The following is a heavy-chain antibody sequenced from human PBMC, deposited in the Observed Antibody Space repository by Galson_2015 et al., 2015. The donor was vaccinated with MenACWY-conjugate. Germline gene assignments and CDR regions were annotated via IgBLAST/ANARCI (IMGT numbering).Heavy chain of an antibody. J-gene: IGHJ4*02. CDR1: GGSISSSSYY. CDR2: IYYSGST. Sequence: ETLSLTCTVSGGSISSSSYYWGWIRQPPGKGLEWIGSIYYSGSTYYNPSLKSRVTISVDTSKNQFSLKLSSVTAADTAVYYCARRAGGSGTTLDYWGQGTLVTVSS. V-gene: IGHV4-39*07. CDR3: ARRAGGSGTTLDY. D-gene: IGHD3-10*01.